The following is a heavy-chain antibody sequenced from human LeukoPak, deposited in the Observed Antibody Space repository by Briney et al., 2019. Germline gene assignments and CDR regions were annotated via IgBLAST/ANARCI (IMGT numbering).Heavy chain of an antibody. J-gene: IGHJ3*02. Sequence: PSETLSLTCTVSGGSISSYYWSWIRQPPGKGLEWIGYIYYSGSTNYNPSLKSRVTISVDTSKNQFSLKLSSVTAADTAVYYCAYYGDYGEDAFDIWGQGTMVTGSS. CDR1: GGSISSYY. V-gene: IGHV4-59*01. CDR2: IYYSGST. CDR3: AYYGDYGEDAFDI. D-gene: IGHD4-17*01.